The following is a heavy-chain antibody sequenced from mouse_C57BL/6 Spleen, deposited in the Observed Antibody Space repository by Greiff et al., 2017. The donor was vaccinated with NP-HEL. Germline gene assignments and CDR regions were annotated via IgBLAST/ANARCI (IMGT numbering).Heavy chain of an antibody. CDR3: ARETMIRKGFAY. D-gene: IGHD2-4*01. CDR1: GYTFTSYW. Sequence: VQLQQSGAELVKPGASVKMSCKASGYTFTSYWITWVKQRPGQGLEWIGDIYPGSGSTNYNEKFKSKATLTVDTSSSTAYMQLSSLTSEDSAVYYWARETMIRKGFAYWGQGTLVTVSA. CDR2: IYPGSGST. J-gene: IGHJ3*01. V-gene: IGHV1-55*01.